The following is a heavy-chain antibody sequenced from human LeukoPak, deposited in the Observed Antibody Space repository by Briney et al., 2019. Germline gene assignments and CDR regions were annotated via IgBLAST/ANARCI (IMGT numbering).Heavy chain of an antibody. V-gene: IGHV4-39*01. CDR1: GGSISSSSYY. CDR2: IYYSGST. J-gene: IGHJ5*02. CDR3: ARHGGYGDYVGGLNWFDP. Sequence: SETLSLTCTVSGGSISSSSYYWGWIRQPPGKGLEWIGSIYYSGSTYYNPSLKSRVTISVDTSKNQFSLKLSSVTAADTAVYYCARHGGYGDYVGGLNWFDPWGQGTLVTVSS. D-gene: IGHD4-17*01.